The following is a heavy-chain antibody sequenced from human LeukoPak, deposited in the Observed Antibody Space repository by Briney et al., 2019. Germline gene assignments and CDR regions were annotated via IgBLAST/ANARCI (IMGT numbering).Heavy chain of an antibody. Sequence: SETLSLTCTVSGGSISSGGYYWSWIRQHPGKGLEWIGYIYYSGSTYYNPSLKSRVTISVDTSKNQFSLKLSSVTAADTAVYYCARHQRPPYSSSGGLDAFDIWGQGTMVTVSS. J-gene: IGHJ3*02. V-gene: IGHV4-31*03. CDR1: GGSISSGGYY. D-gene: IGHD6-13*01. CDR3: ARHQRPPYSSSGGLDAFDI. CDR2: IYYSGST.